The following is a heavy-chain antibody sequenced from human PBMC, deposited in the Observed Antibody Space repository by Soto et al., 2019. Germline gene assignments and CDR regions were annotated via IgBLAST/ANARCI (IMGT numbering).Heavy chain of an antibody. CDR2: ISYDGSNK. V-gene: IGHV3-30-3*01. D-gene: IGHD5-18*01. CDR1: GFTFSSYA. J-gene: IGHJ2*01. CDR3: AREPLWGTAMVRWYFDR. Sequence: GGSLRLSCAASGFTFSSYALKWVRPAPGKGLERVAVISYDGSNKYYADSIKGRFTISRDNSKNTLYLQMNSLRAEDTAVYYCAREPLWGTAMVRWYFDRWGRGTLVTVSS.